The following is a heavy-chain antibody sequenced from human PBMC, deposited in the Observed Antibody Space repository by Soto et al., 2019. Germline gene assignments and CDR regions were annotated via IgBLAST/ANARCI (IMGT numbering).Heavy chain of an antibody. Sequence: QVRLVQSEAEVKKPGSSVKVSCKASGGTFSNYAITWVRQAPGQGLEWMGVIILPFGTPNYAQTFQGRVTITADESMTTAYMELSGLISEDTAVDYCERGPDYEGYFESWDRGTLVTFSS. CDR3: ERGPDYEGYFES. CDR1: GGTFSNYA. CDR2: IILPFGTP. V-gene: IGHV1-69*12. D-gene: IGHD4-17*01. J-gene: IGHJ4*02.